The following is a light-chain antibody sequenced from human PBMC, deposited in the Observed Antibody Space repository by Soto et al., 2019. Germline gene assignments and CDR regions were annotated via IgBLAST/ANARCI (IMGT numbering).Light chain of an antibody. CDR1: QNIVNY. J-gene: IGKJ1*01. Sequence: DLQMTQSPSSLSGSVGARVTISCRASQNIVNYLHWYQRKPGTAPRLLISRASTVRSGVPPRFSGSVSGRDGTINISSLRPEDSGTYFGQQTYRIPWTFGPGTKVEIK. V-gene: IGKV1-39*01. CDR2: RAS. CDR3: QQTYRIPWT.